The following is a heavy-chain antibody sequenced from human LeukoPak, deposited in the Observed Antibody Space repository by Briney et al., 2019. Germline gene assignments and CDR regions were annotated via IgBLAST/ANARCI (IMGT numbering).Heavy chain of an antibody. CDR3: ARDPSGAYRGYFDY. J-gene: IGHJ4*02. D-gene: IGHD2-15*01. CDR1: GFTFSSYG. CDR2: ISYDGSNK. V-gene: IGHV3-30*19. Sequence: GGSLRLSCAASGFTFSSYGMHWVRQAPGKGLEWVAVISYDGSNKYYADSVKGRFTISRDNSKNTLYVQMNSLRAEDTAVYYCARDPSGAYRGYFDYWGQGTLVTVSS.